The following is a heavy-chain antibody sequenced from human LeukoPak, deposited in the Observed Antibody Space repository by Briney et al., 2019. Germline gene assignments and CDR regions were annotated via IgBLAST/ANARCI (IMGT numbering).Heavy chain of an antibody. J-gene: IGHJ6*03. D-gene: IGHD6-6*01. CDR3: ARFIAARGYYYYYMDV. CDR1: GYTFTSYG. CDR2: IIPIFGTA. V-gene: IGHV1-69*06. Sequence: GASVKVSCKASGYTFTSYGISWVRQAPGQGLEWMGGIIPIFGTANYAQKFQGRVTITADKSTSTAYMELSSLRSEDTAVYYCARFIAARGYYYYYMDVWGKGTTVTVSS.